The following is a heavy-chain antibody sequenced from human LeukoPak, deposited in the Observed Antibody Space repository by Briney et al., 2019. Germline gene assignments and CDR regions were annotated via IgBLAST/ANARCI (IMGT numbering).Heavy chain of an antibody. CDR1: GFSVSDFW. D-gene: IGHD3-16*01. CDR2: IKQDGSEK. CDR3: VRDGGTDWYDP. V-gene: IGHV3-7*01. J-gene: IGHJ5*02. Sequence: GGSLRLSCAASGFSVSDFWMTWVRQAPGKGLEWVANIKQDGSEKTYVDSVKGRFTISRDNAKNSLYLQMNSLRVEDTAMYYCVRDGGTDWYDPWGQGTLVTVFS.